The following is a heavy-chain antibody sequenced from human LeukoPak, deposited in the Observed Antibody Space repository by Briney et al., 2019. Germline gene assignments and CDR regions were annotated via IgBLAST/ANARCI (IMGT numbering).Heavy chain of an antibody. J-gene: IGHJ6*03. CDR1: GYSRNRFG. V-gene: IGHV1-18*01. CDR2: ISSDNGIP. D-gene: IGHD2-15*01. CDR3: ASVAKGRFFFYYMDV. Sequence: ASVRVSCKLSGYSRNRFGVTWVRQAPGQGLEWIGWISSDNGIPRYADKFQGRVTLTTDTSKTTGYMELRSLRSDDSAVYFCASVAKGRFFFYYMDVWGKGTTVTVSS.